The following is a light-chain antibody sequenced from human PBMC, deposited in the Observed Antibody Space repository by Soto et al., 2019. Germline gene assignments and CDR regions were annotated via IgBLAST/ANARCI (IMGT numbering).Light chain of an antibody. Sequence: EIVMTQSPATLSVSPGERATLSCRASQSVFSSLAWYQQRPGQAPRLLIYGSATRATGIPDRFSGSGSGTEFTLTISSLQSEDSAVYYCQQYHSWPAFGQGTKVDNK. CDR2: GSA. CDR1: QSVFSS. CDR3: QQYHSWPA. V-gene: IGKV3-15*01. J-gene: IGKJ1*01.